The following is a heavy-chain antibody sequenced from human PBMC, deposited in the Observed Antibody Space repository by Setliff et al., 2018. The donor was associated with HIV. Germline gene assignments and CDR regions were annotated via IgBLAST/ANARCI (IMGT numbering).Heavy chain of an antibody. CDR2: FNPNSGGT. V-gene: IGHV1-2*02. D-gene: IGHD6-6*01. J-gene: IGHJ4*02. Sequence: ASVKVSCKTSGYSFTGYYMHWVRQAPGQGLEWMGWFNPNSGGTNYAQKFQGRVTMTRDASISTTYMELSGLISDDTAAYYCARGSTIAARRPFDYWGQGTLVTVSS. CDR3: ARGSTIAARRPFDY. CDR1: GYSFTGYY.